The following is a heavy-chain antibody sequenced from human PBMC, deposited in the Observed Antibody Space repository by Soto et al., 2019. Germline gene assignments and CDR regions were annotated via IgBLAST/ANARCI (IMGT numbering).Heavy chain of an antibody. D-gene: IGHD3-3*01. Sequence: SETLSLTCTVSGGSISSGGYYWSWIRQHPGKGLEWIGYIYYSGSTYYNPSLKSRVTISVDTSKNQFSLKLSSVTAADTAVYYCARVPTFTIFGVVKSNWFDPWGQGTLVTVSS. CDR2: IYYSGST. CDR3: ARVPTFTIFGVVKSNWFDP. J-gene: IGHJ5*02. V-gene: IGHV4-31*03. CDR1: GGSISSGGYY.